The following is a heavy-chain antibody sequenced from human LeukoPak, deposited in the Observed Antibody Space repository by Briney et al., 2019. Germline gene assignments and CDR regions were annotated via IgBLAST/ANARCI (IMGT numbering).Heavy chain of an antibody. J-gene: IGHJ3*02. CDR1: GFTFSSYS. V-gene: IGHV3-23*01. CDR3: AKARTSGSWLYDALDI. Sequence: GGSLRLSWAAPGFTFSSYSMNWVRQVPGKGLEWVSVISDSGGNTKHTDSVKGRFTISRDNSKNTVFLQMNSLRAEDTAVYYCAKARTSGSWLYDALDIWGQGTMVTVSS. D-gene: IGHD6-13*01. CDR2: ISDSGGNT.